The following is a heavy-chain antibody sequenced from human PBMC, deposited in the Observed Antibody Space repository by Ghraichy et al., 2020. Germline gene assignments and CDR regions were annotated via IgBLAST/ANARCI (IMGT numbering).Heavy chain of an antibody. J-gene: IGHJ4*02. CDR2: MNPNSGNT. CDR3: ARGSHLNYVFYY. Sequence: ASVKVSCKASGYTFTSYDINWVRQATGQGLEWMGWMNPNSGNTGYAQKFQGRVTMTRNTSISTAYMELSSLRSEDTAVYYCARGSHLNYVFYYWGQGTLVTVSS. D-gene: IGHD4-11*01. CDR1: GYTFTSYD. V-gene: IGHV1-8*01.